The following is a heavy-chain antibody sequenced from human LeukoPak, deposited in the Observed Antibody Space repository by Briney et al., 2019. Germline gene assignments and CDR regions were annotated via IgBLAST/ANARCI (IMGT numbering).Heavy chain of an antibody. D-gene: IGHD1-26*01. CDR1: GGSISSYY. Sequence: SETLSLTCTVSGGSISSYYWSWIRQPPGKGLEWIGYIYYSGSTNYNPSLKSRVTISVDTSKNQFSLKLSSETAADTAVYYCARLGKFWELYYFDYWGQGTLVTVSS. CDR3: ARLGKFWELYYFDY. J-gene: IGHJ4*02. V-gene: IGHV4-59*12. CDR2: IYYSGST.